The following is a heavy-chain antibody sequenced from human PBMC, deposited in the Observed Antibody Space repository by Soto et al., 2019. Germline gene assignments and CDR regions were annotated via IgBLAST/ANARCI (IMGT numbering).Heavy chain of an antibody. D-gene: IGHD6-6*01. V-gene: IGHV4-31*03. CDR3: ARGSSIAGLYYGMDV. CDR1: GGSISSGGYY. J-gene: IGHJ6*02. CDR2: NYYSGIT. Sequence: QVQLQESGPGLVKPSQTLSLTCTVSGGSISSGGYYWTWIRQHPGKGLEWIGYNYYSGITYYNPSLKSRVTMSLDRSKNQFSLKLSSVTAADTAVYYCARGSSIAGLYYGMDVWGQGTTVTVSS.